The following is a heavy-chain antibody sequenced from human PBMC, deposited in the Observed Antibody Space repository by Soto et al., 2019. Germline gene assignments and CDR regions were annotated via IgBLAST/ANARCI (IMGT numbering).Heavy chain of an antibody. CDR2: INHSGST. CDR3: ARGGIRSPLIYIDY. CDR1: GGSFRGYY. D-gene: IGHD2-8*01. V-gene: IGHV4-34*01. Sequence: SETLSLTCAVYGGSFRGYYWSWIRQPTGKGLEWIGEINHSGSTNYNPSLKSRVTIAVDTSKNKFSLKLSSVTAADTAVYYCARGGIRSPLIYIDYWGQGTLVTVSS. J-gene: IGHJ4*02.